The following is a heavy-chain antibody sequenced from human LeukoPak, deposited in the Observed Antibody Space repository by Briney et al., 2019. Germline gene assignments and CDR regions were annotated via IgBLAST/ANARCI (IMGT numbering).Heavy chain of an antibody. D-gene: IGHD1-26*01. CDR2: ISPYNGHT. CDR1: GYNFTTYF. CDR3: AREGESRKFDS. Sequence: ASVKVSCKTSGYNFTTYFITWVRQAPGQGLEWMGWISPYNGHTKYPHKLQGRVTMTTDTSTSTAFMELRSLMSDDTAVYYCAREGESRKFDSWGQGTLVTVSS. V-gene: IGHV1-18*04. J-gene: IGHJ5*01.